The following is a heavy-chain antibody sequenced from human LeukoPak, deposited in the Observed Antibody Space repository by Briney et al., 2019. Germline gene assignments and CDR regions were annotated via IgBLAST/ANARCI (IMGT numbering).Heavy chain of an antibody. CDR3: ARGRNDHGGMFFDY. Sequence: TETLSLTCTVSGGSISNYFSTWIRQPPGKGLEWIGYIYHRGTTNYNPYLKSRVTISVDTPKNQFSLELRSVTTADTAVYYCARGRNDHGGMFFDYWGQGSLVTVSS. CDR2: IYHRGTT. CDR1: GGSISNYF. D-gene: IGHD4-23*01. J-gene: IGHJ4*02. V-gene: IGHV4-59*01.